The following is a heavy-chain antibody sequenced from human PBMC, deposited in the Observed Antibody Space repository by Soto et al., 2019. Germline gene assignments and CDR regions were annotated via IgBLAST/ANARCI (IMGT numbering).Heavy chain of an antibody. Sequence: QVQLVQSGAEVKKPGASVKVSCKASGYTFTGYYMHWVRQAPGQGLEWMGWINPNSGGTNYAQKFQGRVTMTRDTSFSTAYMELSRLRSDDTAVYYCARGDIVVVPAAMSAYYYYYGMDVWGQGTTVTVSS. CDR2: INPNSGGT. CDR3: ARGDIVVVPAAMSAYYYYYGMDV. J-gene: IGHJ6*02. D-gene: IGHD2-2*01. V-gene: IGHV1-2*02. CDR1: GYTFTGYY.